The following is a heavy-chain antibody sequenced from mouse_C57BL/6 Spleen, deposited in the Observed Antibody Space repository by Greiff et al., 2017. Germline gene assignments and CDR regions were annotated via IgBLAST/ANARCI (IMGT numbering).Heavy chain of an antibody. V-gene: IGHV5-17*01. J-gene: IGHJ3*01. CDR3: ARPIYYDYDGFAD. Sequence: DVKLVESGGGLVKPGGSLKLSCAASGFTFSDYGMHWVRQAPEKGLEWVAYISSGSSTIYYADTVKGRFTISRDNAKNTLFLQMTSLRSEDTAMYYCARPIYYDYDGFADWGQGTLVTVSA. D-gene: IGHD2-4*01. CDR1: GFTFSDYG. CDR2: ISSGSSTI.